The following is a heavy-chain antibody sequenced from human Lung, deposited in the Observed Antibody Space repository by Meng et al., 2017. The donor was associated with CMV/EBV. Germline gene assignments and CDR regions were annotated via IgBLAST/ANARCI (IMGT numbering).Heavy chain of an antibody. CDR2: IRYDGSNK. Sequence: FTFSSYGMHWVRQAPGKGLEWVAFIRYDGSNKYYADSVKGRFTISRDNSKNTLYLQMNSLRAEDTAVYYCAKGPPAYTIFGVVELDYWGQGTLVTVSS. CDR3: AKGPPAYTIFGVVELDY. V-gene: IGHV3-30*02. J-gene: IGHJ4*02. D-gene: IGHD3-3*01. CDR1: FTFSSYG.